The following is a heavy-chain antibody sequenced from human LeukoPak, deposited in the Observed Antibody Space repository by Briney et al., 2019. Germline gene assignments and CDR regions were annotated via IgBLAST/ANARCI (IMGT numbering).Heavy chain of an antibody. J-gene: IGHJ4*02. CDR3: ARDSRYSSSSFHY. CDR1: GYTFTSYD. CDR2: MNPNSGNT. V-gene: IGHV1-8*03. D-gene: IGHD6-6*01. Sequence: ASVKVSCKASGYTFTSYDINWVRQATGQGLEWMGWMNPNSGNTGYAQKFQGRVTITRNTSISTAYMELSSLRSEDTAVYYCARDSRYSSSSFHYWGQGTLVTVSS.